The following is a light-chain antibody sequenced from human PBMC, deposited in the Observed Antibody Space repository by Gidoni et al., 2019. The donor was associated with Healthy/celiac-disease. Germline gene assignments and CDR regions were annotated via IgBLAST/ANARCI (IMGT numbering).Light chain of an antibody. CDR1: QDISNY. J-gene: IGKJ1*01. CDR2: DAS. V-gene: IGKV1-33*01. CDR3: HQYDNLPRT. Sequence: DIQMTQSPSSLSACVGDRVTITCQASQDISNYLNWYQQKPGKAPKLLIYDASNLETGVPSSFSGSGSGTDFTFTISSLQPEDIATYYCHQYDNLPRTFGQGTKVEI.